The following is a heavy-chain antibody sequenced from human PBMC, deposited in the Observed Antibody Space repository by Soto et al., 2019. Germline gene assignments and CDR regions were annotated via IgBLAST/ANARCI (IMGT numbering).Heavy chain of an antibody. CDR2: IYWDDDK. V-gene: IGHV2-5*02. CDR1: GFSLSTSGVG. CDR3: AHKGDGYRGFKS. D-gene: IGHD5-12*01. J-gene: IGHJ5*01. Sequence: QITLKESGPTLVKPTQTLTLTCTFSGFSLSTSGVGVGWIRQPPGKALEWLALIYWDDDKRYSPSLKSRLTISKDTSKDHVVLTLTNMDPVDTATYSWAHKGDGYRGFKSGGQGTLVTVSS.